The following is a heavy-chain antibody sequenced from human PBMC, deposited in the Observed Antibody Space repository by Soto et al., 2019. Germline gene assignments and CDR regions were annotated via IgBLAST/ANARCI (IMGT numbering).Heavy chain of an antibody. CDR1: GYSISSGYY. CDR3: ARDSRYSGYPGMDV. Sequence: SETLSLTCAVSGYSISSGYYWGWIRQPPGKGLEWIGSIYHSGSTYYNPSLKSRVTISVDTSKNQFSLKLSSVTAADTAVYYCARDSRYSGYPGMDVWGQGTTVTVSS. CDR2: IYHSGST. J-gene: IGHJ6*02. V-gene: IGHV4-38-2*02. D-gene: IGHD5-12*01.